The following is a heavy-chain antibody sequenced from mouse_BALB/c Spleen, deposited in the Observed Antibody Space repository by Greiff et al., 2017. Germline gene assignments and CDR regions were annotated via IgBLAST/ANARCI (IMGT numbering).Heavy chain of an antibody. CDR1: GFNITDYY. CDR2: IDPENGNT. J-gene: IGHJ4*01. CDR3: AKSTINTGGAMDY. Sequence: EVQLQQSGAELVRPGALVKLSCKASGFNITDYYMHWVKQRPEQGLEWIGWIDPENGNTIYDPKFQGKASITADTSSNTAYLQLSSLTSEDTAVYYCAKSTINTGGAMDYWGQGTSVTVAS. V-gene: IGHV14-1*02. D-gene: IGHD2-4*01.